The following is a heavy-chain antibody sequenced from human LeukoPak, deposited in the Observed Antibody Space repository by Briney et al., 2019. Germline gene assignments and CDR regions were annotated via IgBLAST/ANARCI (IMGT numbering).Heavy chain of an antibody. CDR2: IYYSGST. CDR1: GFTFSSYS. CDR3: ARALGYCSSTSCYEADYYYYYMDV. J-gene: IGHJ6*03. V-gene: IGHV4-59*01. Sequence: GSLRLSCAASGFTFSSYSMNWVRQPPGKGLEWIGYIYYSGSTNYNPSLKSRVTISVDTSKNQFSLKLSSVTAADTAVYYCARALGYCSSTSCYEADYYYYYMDVWGKGTTVTVSS. D-gene: IGHD2-2*01.